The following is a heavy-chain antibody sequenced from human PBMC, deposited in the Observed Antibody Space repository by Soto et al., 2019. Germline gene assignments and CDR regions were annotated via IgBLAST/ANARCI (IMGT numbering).Heavy chain of an antibody. CDR3: ARTAEGDTPRTHWYFDL. J-gene: IGHJ2*01. V-gene: IGHV3-53*01. D-gene: IGHD6-25*01. CDR1: GFPINFTY. Sequence: PGGSRRRSWAASGFPINFTYLSGVGQAPGKGLEWLSVLYADGSTYYIDSVKGRFRISRDNAKNTLYLQMDNLRADDTAMYFCARTAEGDTPRTHWYFDLWGRGTPVTVSS. CDR2: LYADGST.